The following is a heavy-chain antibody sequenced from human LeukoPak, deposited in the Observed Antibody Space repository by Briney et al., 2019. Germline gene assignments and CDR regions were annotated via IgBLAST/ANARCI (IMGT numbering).Heavy chain of an antibody. CDR1: GFTSSHHH. Sequence: PGGSLRLSCAASGFTSSHHHIHWVRQAPGKGLEWVTVIALDGSRKIYADSVKGRFTISRDNSKNTVSLQINSLGVEDTAVYYCARDQGDASGWFFDYWGQGARFIVSS. J-gene: IGHJ4*02. CDR2: IALDGSRK. D-gene: IGHD6-19*01. CDR3: ARDQGDASGWFFDY. V-gene: IGHV3-30*03.